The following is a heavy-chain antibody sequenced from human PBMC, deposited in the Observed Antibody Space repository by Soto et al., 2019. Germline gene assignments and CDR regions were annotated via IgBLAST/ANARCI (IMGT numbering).Heavy chain of an antibody. D-gene: IGHD3-9*01. V-gene: IGHV3-33*01. CDR2: IWYDGSNK. CDR1: GFTFSSYG. CDR3: ARVFLPGYYSSLHAFDI. Sequence: QVQLVESGGGVVQPGRSLRLSCAASGFTFSSYGMHWVRQAPGKGLEWVAVIWYDGSNKYYADSVKGRFTISRDNSKNTLYLQMNRLRAEDTAVYYCARVFLPGYYSSLHAFDIWGQGTMVTVSS. J-gene: IGHJ3*02.